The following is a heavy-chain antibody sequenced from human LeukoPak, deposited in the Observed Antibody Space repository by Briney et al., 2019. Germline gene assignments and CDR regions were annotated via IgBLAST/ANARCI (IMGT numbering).Heavy chain of an antibody. Sequence: GGSLRLSCAASGFAVTSNYMTWVHQAPGKGLEWVSVIYSGGGTNYADSVKGRFTISRDNSKNTLYLQMTSLRAEDTALYYCARGNFGYHSSWSFDPWGQGTLVTVSS. CDR2: IYSGGGT. J-gene: IGHJ5*02. CDR3: ARGNFGYHSSWSFDP. D-gene: IGHD6-13*01. V-gene: IGHV3-66*01. CDR1: GFAVTSNY.